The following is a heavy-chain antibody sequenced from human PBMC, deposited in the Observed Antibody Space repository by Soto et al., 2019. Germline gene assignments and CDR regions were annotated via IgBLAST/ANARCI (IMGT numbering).Heavy chain of an antibody. Sequence: ASVKVSCKVSGYTLTELSMHWVRQAPGKGLEWMGGFDPEDGETIYAQKFQGRVTMTEDTSTDTAYMELSSLRSDDTAVYYCARYSSEGPYYYYYMDVWGKGTTVTVSS. CDR3: ARYSSEGPYYYYYMDV. CDR1: GYTLTELS. D-gene: IGHD5-12*01. V-gene: IGHV1-24*01. J-gene: IGHJ6*03. CDR2: FDPEDGET.